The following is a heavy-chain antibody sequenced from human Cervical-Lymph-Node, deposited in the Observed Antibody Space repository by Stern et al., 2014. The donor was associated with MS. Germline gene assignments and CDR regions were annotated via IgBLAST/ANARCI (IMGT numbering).Heavy chain of an antibody. J-gene: IGHJ5*02. V-gene: IGHV3-30*01. Sequence: QVQLGQSGGGVVQPGRSLRLSCAASGFTFSSYAMHWVRQAPGKGLEWVAVISYDGSNKYYADSVKGRFTISRDNSKNTLYLQMNSLRAEDTAVYYCARDRFDPWGQGTLVTVSS. CDR3: ARDRFDP. CDR2: ISYDGSNK. CDR1: GFTFSSYA.